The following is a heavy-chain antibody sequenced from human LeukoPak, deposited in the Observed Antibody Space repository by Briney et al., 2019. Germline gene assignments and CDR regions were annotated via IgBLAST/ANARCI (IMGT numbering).Heavy chain of an antibody. CDR3: ARGWYSSSWYTHFRH. Sequence: SETLSLTCTVSDDSITMYYWTWIRQPPGKGLEWIGYVDHTGSTNFNPSLNGRVSISRDTSKNLFSLRLRSVTAADTAVYYCARGWYSSSWYTHFRHWGQGTLVTVSS. CDR2: VDHTGST. J-gene: IGHJ1*01. CDR1: DDSITMYY. D-gene: IGHD6-13*01. V-gene: IGHV4-59*01.